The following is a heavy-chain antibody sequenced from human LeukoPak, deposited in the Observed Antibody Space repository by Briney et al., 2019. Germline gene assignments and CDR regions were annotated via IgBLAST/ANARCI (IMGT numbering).Heavy chain of an antibody. J-gene: IGHJ6*03. D-gene: IGHD4-11*01. V-gene: IGHV4-59*01. CDR1: AGSISSYY. Sequence: PSETLSLTCTVSAGSISSYYWSWIRQPPGKGLEWIGYVDHTGSTKFNPSLNGRVSISRDTSNNFFSLRLRSVTAADTAVYFCARGRVSSSTWYSTYYYFFYMDFWGKGTTVTVSS. CDR2: VDHTGST. CDR3: ARGRVSSSTWYSTYYYFFYMDF.